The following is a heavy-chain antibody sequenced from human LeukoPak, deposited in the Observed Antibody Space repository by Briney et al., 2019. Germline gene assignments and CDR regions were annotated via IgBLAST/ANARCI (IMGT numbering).Heavy chain of an antibody. CDR2: INHSGST. D-gene: IGHD4-17*01. CDR1: GGSFSGYY. V-gene: IGHV4-34*01. Sequence: SETLSLTCAVYGGSFSGYYWSWIRQPPGKGLEWIGEINHSGSTNYNPSLKSRVTISVDTSKNQFSLKLSSVTAADTAVYYCARGSRLRRTCNYWGQGTLVTVSS. CDR3: ARGSRLRRTCNY. J-gene: IGHJ4*02.